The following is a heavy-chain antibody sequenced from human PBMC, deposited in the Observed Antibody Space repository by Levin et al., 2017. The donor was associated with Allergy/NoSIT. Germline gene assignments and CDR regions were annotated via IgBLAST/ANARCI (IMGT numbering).Heavy chain of an antibody. CDR3: ARMVTSSTNWFDP. D-gene: IGHD2-21*02. J-gene: IGHJ5*02. Sequence: PSETLSLTCTVSGGSITSYYWSWIRQPPGKGLEWIGYILYSRSTNYNPSLQSRVSISVDTSKNQLSLKLTSVTAADTAVYYCARMVTSSTNWFDPWGQGTLVTVSS. CDR1: GGSITSYY. CDR2: ILYSRST. V-gene: IGHV4-59*01.